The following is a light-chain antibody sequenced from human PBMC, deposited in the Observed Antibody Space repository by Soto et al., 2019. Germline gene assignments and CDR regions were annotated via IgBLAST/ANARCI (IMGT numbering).Light chain of an antibody. V-gene: IGLV1-47*01. CDR3: ATWDDSLNGFYV. J-gene: IGLJ1*01. CDR2: RNN. Sequence: QSVLTQPPSASGTPGQVVTISCSGSTSNLGSNYVYWYQQLPGTAPKLLIYRNNQRPSGVPDRFSGSKSGTSASLAISGLRSDDEADYFCATWDDSLNGFYVFGTGTKVTLL. CDR1: TSNLGSNY.